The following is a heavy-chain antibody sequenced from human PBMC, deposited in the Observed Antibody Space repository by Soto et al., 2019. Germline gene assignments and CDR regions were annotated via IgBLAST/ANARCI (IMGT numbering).Heavy chain of an antibody. CDR1: GGSISSSSYY. D-gene: IGHD6-13*01. J-gene: IGHJ4*02. CDR3: ARHVGSSWHFDY. V-gene: IGHV4-39*01. CDR2: IHYSGST. Sequence: SETLSLTCTVSGGSISSSSYYWGWIRQPPGKGLEWIGSIHYSGSTYYNPSLKSRVTISVDTSKNQFSLKLSSVTAADTAVYYCARHVGSSWHFDYWGQGTLVTVSS.